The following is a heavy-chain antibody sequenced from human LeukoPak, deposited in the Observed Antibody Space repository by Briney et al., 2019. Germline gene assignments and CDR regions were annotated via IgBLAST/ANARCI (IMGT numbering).Heavy chain of an antibody. J-gene: IGHJ4*02. Sequence: GGSLRLSCAATGFTFSDYYMSWIRQAPGKGLEWVSAISGSGGSTYYADSVKGRFAISRDNSKNTLYLQMNSLRAEDTAVYYCAKVRRDGYNAFDYWGQGTLVTVSS. CDR2: ISGSGGST. CDR1: GFTFSDYY. D-gene: IGHD5-24*01. V-gene: IGHV3-23*01. CDR3: AKVRRDGYNAFDY.